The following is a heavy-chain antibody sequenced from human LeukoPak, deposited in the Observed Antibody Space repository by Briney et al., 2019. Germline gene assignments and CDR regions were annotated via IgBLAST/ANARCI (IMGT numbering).Heavy chain of an antibody. D-gene: IGHD4/OR15-4a*01. Sequence: SETLSLTCTVSGGSISSYYWSWIRQPAGKGLEWIGRIYTSGSTNYNPSLKSRVTISVDTSKNQFSLKLSSVTAADTAVYYCARDGLWSRGKYYHYMDVWGKGTTVTISS. CDR1: GGSISSYY. J-gene: IGHJ6*03. CDR3: ARDGLWSRGKYYHYMDV. V-gene: IGHV4-4*07. CDR2: IYTSGST.